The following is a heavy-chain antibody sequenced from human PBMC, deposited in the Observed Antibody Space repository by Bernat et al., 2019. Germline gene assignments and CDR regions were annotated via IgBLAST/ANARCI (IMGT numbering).Heavy chain of an antibody. CDR2: ITDRGGGP. J-gene: IGHJ4*02. V-gene: IGHV3-23*01. Sequence: EVQLLESGGGLVQPGGSLRLFCTASGFTFRTYAITWVRQAPGKGLEWVSTITDRGGGPYYADSVKGRFTISRDNSKSTLYLQMNSLRAEDTALYYCAKGLASSWPGSDCWGQGTLVTVSS. CDR3: AKGLASSWPGSDC. CDR1: GFTFRTYA. D-gene: IGHD6-13*01.